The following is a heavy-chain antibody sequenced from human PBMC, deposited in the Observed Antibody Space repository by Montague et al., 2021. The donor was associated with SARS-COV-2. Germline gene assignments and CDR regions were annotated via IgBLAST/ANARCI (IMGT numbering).Heavy chain of an antibody. CDR2: ISYDGSNK. J-gene: IGHJ6*02. CDR3: AKDCFTICGVVIPHRYYYYGMDV. D-gene: IGHD3-3*01. CDR1: GFTFSSYC. V-gene: IGHV3-30*18. Sequence: SLRLSCAASGFTFSSYCMRWVRQAPGKGLEWVAVISYDGSNKYYADSVKGRFTISRDNSKNTLYLQMNSLRAEDTAVYYCAKDCFTICGVVIPHRYYYYGMDVWGQGTMVTVSS.